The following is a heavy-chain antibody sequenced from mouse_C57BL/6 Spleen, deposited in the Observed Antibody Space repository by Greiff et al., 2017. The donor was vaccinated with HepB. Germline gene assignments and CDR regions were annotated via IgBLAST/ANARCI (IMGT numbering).Heavy chain of an antibody. V-gene: IGHV1-53*01. J-gene: IGHJ4*01. Sequence: QVQLQQPGTELVKPGASVKLSCKASGYTFTSYWMHWVKQRPGQGLEWIGNINPSNGGTNYNEKFKSKATLTVDKSSSTAYMQLSSLTSEDSAVHYCAREGRVARYAMDYWGQGTSVTVSS. D-gene: IGHD1-3*01. CDR3: AREGRVARYAMDY. CDR2: INPSNGGT. CDR1: GYTFTSYW.